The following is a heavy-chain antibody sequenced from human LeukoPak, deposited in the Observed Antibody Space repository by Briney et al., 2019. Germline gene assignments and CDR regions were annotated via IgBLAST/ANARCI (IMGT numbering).Heavy chain of an antibody. D-gene: IGHD3-10*01. CDR2: ISDSGST. J-gene: IGHJ6*02. CDR3: ARQDIWFGELVV. CDR1: GGSISRSSYY. V-gene: IGHV4-39*01. Sequence: KPSETLSLTCIVSGGSISRSSYYWGWLRQPPGKGLEWIGSISDSGSTYYSPSLKSRVTISVDTSKNQFSLKLRFVTAAGTAVYYCARQDIWFGELVVWGQGTTVTVSS.